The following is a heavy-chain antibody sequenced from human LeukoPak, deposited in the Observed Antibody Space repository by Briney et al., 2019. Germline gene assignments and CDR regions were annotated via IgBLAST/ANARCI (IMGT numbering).Heavy chain of an antibody. V-gene: IGHV4-30-4*07. CDR1: GGSISSGGYS. J-gene: IGHJ4*02. D-gene: IGHD3-3*01. CDR3: ARGIPLYYNFWSGYFDY. Sequence: SETLSLTCAVSGGSISSGGYSWSWIRQPPGKGLEWIGYIYYSGSTYYNPSLKSRVTISVDTSKNQFSLKLSSVTAADTAVYYCARGIPLYYNFWSGYFDYWGQGTLVTVSS. CDR2: IYYSGST.